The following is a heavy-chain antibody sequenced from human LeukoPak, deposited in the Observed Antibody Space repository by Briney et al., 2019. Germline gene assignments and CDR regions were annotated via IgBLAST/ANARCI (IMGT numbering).Heavy chain of an antibody. CDR3: ARSRSIAGDGFDV. D-gene: IGHD2-21*01. CDR1: GFTFSGYE. J-gene: IGHJ3*01. CDR2: ISSSGYTI. V-gene: IGHV3-48*03. Sequence: GGSLRLSCVASGFTFSGYETNWVRQAPRQELEWVSYISSSGYTIYYADSVKGRFTVSRDNAKNSLYLQMNSLRAEDTAVHFCARSRSIAGDGFDVWGQGTMVTVSS.